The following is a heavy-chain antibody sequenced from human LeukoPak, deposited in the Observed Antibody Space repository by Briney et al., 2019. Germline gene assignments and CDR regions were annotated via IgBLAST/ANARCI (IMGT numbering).Heavy chain of an antibody. CDR3: ASGAGYSYGSDY. CDR1: GFTFSDYY. J-gene: IGHJ4*02. D-gene: IGHD5-18*01. Sequence: GGSLRLSCAASGFTFSDYYMSWIRQAPGKGLEWVSYISSGSTIYYADSVKGRFTISRDNAKNSLYLQMNSLRAEDTAVYYCASGAGYSYGSDYWGQGTLVTVSS. CDR2: ISSGSTI. V-gene: IGHV3-11*01.